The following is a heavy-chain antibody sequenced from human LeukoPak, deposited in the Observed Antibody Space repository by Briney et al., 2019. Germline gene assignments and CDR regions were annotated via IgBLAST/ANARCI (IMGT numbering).Heavy chain of an antibody. Sequence: SETLSLTCAVYGGSFSGYYWSWIRQPPGKGLEWIGEINHSGSTNYNPSLKSRVTISVDTSKNQFSLKLSSVTAADTAVYYCARFKVVITYYYYYGMDVWGQGTTVTVSS. CDR1: GGSFSGYY. V-gene: IGHV4-34*01. J-gene: IGHJ6*02. CDR3: ARFKVVITYYYYYGMDV. D-gene: IGHD3-22*01. CDR2: INHSGST.